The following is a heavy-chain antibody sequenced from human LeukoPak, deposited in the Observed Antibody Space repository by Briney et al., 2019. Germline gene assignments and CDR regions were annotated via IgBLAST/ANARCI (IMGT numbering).Heavy chain of an antibody. CDR2: INHSGST. D-gene: IGHD3-22*01. CDR1: GGSFSGYY. V-gene: IGHV4-34*01. J-gene: IGHJ6*03. CDR3: ARALPSRYYYDSSGSRGYYYYIRG. Sequence: SETLCPTCAVYGGSFSGYYWSWIRQPPGKGLEWIGEINHSGSTNYNPSLKSRVTISVDTSKNQFSLKLSSVTAADTAVYYCARALPSRYYYDSSGSRGYYYYIRGWHKGTTLTVSS.